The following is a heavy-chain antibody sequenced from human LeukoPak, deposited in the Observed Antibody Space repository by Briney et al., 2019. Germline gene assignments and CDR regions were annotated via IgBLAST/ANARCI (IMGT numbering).Heavy chain of an antibody. V-gene: IGHV3-9*01. CDR3: ASSVEMATIVFDY. J-gene: IGHJ4*02. Sequence: TGGSLRLSCAASGFTFDDYAMHWVRQAPGKGLEWVSGISWNSGSIGYADSVKGRFTISRDNAKNSLYLQMNSLRAEDTAVYYCASSVEMATIVFDYWGQGTLVTVSS. D-gene: IGHD5-24*01. CDR1: GFTFDDYA. CDR2: ISWNSGSI.